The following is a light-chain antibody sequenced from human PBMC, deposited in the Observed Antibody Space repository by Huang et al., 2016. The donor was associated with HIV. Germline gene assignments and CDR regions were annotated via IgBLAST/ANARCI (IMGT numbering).Light chain of an antibody. J-gene: IGKJ4*01. CDR3: QQFNTYPVT. Sequence: IQLTQSPSSLSASVGDRVTITCRASQGVTNYLAWYQQKPGKAPKLLIFAASTLHSGVPSRFSGSGSVTDFTLSIDSLQPEDSATYYCQQFNTYPVTFGGGTKVEIK. CDR2: AAS. V-gene: IGKV1-9*01. CDR1: QGVTNY.